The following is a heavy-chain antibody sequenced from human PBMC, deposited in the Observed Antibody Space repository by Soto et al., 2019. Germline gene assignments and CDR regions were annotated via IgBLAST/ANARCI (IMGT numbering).Heavy chain of an antibody. J-gene: IGHJ6*01. CDR2: ISYDGSNK. D-gene: IGHD3-10*01. Sequence: GGSLRLSCAASGFTFSSYGMHWVRQAPGKGLEWVAVISYDGSNKYYADSVKGRFTISRDNSKNTLYLQMNSLRAEDTAVYYRGQGGGITAGWGPGTTLIVSS. V-gene: IGHV3-30*18. CDR1: GFTFSSYG. CDR3: GQGGGITAG.